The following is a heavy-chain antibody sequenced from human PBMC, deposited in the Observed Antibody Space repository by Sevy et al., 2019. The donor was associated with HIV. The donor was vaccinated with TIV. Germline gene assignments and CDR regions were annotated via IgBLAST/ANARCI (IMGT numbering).Heavy chain of an antibody. Sequence: GGSLRLSCAASGFTFSNYWMTWVRQAPGKGLEWVANIKRDGSEKYYVASVKGRFTISRDNAKNSLYMQMNSLRAEDTAVYYCARDCNSASCLWGLDVWGQGTTVTVYS. CDR2: IKRDGSEK. CDR3: ARDCNSASCLWGLDV. J-gene: IGHJ6*02. CDR1: GFTFSNYW. D-gene: IGHD2-2*01. V-gene: IGHV3-7*03.